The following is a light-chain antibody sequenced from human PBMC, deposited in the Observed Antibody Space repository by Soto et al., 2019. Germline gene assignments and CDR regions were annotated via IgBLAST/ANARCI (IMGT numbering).Light chain of an antibody. CDR3: LQDFKYPRT. Sequence: AIPMTQSPSSLSASVGDRVTITCRASQDIRTELGWYQQKFGKAPKLLIYGSSTLQSGVPSRFSGSGSGTDFTLTISSLQPEDFATYYCLQDFKYPRTFGQGTRVEIK. V-gene: IGKV1-6*01. J-gene: IGKJ1*01. CDR1: QDIRTE. CDR2: GSS.